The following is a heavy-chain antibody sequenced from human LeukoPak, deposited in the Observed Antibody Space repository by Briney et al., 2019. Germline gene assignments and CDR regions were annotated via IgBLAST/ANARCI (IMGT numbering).Heavy chain of an antibody. V-gene: IGHV3-21*01. CDR3: ARTSEGY. J-gene: IGHJ4*02. CDR1: WFPFNSYS. CDR2: ISSSSSYI. Sequence: GSLEPSFSASWFPFNSYSLEWVRPASRKGLEWVSSISSSSSYIYYADSVKGRFTISRDNAKNSLYLQMNSLRAEDTAVYYCARTSEGYWGQGTLVTVSS.